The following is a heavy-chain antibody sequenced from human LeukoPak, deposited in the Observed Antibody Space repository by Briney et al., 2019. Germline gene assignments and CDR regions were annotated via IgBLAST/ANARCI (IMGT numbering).Heavy chain of an antibody. CDR2: IYRRGDT. J-gene: IGHJ5*02. CDR1: GFTVSTNY. D-gene: IGHD2-15*01. V-gene: IGHV3-66*01. Sequence: GGSLRLSCAASGFTVSTNYMSWVRQAPGKGPEWISIIYRRGDTYYADSVKGRFTISRDNSKSTLYLQMNRLRAEDTAMYYCARDKRYCSSGRCWGVQFGPWGQGTLVTVSS. CDR3: ARDKRYCSSGRCWGVQFGP.